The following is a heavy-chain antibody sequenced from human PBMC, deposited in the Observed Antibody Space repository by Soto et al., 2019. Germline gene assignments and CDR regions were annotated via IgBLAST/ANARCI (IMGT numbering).Heavy chain of an antibody. CDR2: IIPIFGTA. D-gene: IGHD2-21*02. J-gene: IGHJ4*02. Sequence: QVQLVQSGAEVKKPGSSVKVSCKASGGTFSSYSISWVRQAPGQGLEWMGGIIPIFGTANYAQKFQGRVTITADESTSTAYMELSSLRSEDTAVYYCAVGELAYCGGDCYPYFDYWGQGTLVTVSS. CDR3: AVGELAYCGGDCYPYFDY. CDR1: GGTFSSYS. V-gene: IGHV1-69*12.